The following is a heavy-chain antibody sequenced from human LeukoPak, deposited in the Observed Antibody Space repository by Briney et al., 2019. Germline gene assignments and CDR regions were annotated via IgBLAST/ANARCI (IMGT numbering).Heavy chain of an antibody. Sequence: GGSLSLSCAASGFTFSSYNMNWVRQAPGKGLEWVSSITSDSRYMYYADLVKGRFTISRDNAKNTLYLQMNSLRAEDTAVYYCARGGKRAVAGTRSPQYFQHWGQGTLVTVSS. CDR3: ARGGKRAVAGTRSPQYFQH. CDR1: GFTFSSYN. CDR2: ITSDSRYM. J-gene: IGHJ1*01. D-gene: IGHD6-19*01. V-gene: IGHV3-21*01.